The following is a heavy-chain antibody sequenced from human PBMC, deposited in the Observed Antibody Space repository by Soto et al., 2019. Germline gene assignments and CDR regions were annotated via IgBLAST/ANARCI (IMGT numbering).Heavy chain of an antibody. CDR3: ARGDSSGYYSSFYWFDP. CDR2: IIPIFGTA. CDR1: GGTFSSYA. V-gene: IGHV1-69*12. D-gene: IGHD3-22*01. J-gene: IGHJ5*02. Sequence: QVQLVQSGAEVKKPGSSVKVSCKASGGTFSSYAISWVRQAPGQGLEWMGGIIPIFGTANYAQKFQGRVTITADESTSTAHMELSSLRSEDTAVYYCARGDSSGYYSSFYWFDPWGQGTLVTVSS.